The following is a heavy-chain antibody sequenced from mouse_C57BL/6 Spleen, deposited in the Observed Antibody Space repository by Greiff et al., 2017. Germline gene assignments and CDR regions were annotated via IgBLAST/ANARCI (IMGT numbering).Heavy chain of an antibody. D-gene: IGHD2-1*01. CDR3: AHGNRFAY. J-gene: IGHJ3*01. CDR1: GYTFTDYY. Sequence: VQLQESGAELVRPGASVKLSCKASGYTFTDYYINWVKQRPGQGLEWIARIYPGSGNTYYNEKFKGKATLTAEKSSSTAYMQLSSLTSEDSAVYFCAHGNRFAYWGQGTLVTVSA. V-gene: IGHV1-76*01. CDR2: IYPGSGNT.